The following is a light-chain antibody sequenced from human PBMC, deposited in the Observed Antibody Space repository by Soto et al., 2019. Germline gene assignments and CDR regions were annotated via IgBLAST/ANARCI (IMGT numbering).Light chain of an antibody. J-gene: IGLJ1*01. V-gene: IGLV2-8*01. CDR1: SNDVGGYNY. Sequence: QPVLTQPPSASGSPGQSVTISCTGTSNDVGGYNYVSWYQQHPGKAPKLMIYEVTKRPSGVPDRFSGSKSGNTASLTVSGLQAEDEADYYCSSYAGSNNPYVFGTGTKLTVL. CDR3: SSYAGSNNPYV. CDR2: EVT.